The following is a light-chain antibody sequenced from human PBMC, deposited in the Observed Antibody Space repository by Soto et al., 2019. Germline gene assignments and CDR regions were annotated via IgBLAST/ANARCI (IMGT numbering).Light chain of an antibody. CDR3: QQYGGSPPIT. V-gene: IGKV3-20*01. J-gene: IGKJ5*01. CDR2: GAS. Sequence: EIVLTQSPGTLSLSPGERATLSCGASETVSSSYLAWYQQKPGQAPRLLIYGASNRASGVPDRFSGSGSGTDFTLTISSLAPGDFAVYYCQQYGGSPPITFGQGTRLEIK. CDR1: ETVSSSY.